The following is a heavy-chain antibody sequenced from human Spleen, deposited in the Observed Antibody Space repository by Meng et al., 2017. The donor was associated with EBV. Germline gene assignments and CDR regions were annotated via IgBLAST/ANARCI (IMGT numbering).Heavy chain of an antibody. J-gene: IGHJ4*02. D-gene: IGHD3-10*01. V-gene: IGHV1-69*01. CDR3: ASESGRGFTPDY. Sequence: QVQWLQAGAEGKRPGPPVKVSCRISGGTFRSDVVSWVRQAPGQGLEWMGGLIPMVGAPHYAQKFQGRVTIIADESTSTHSMELNSLRSEDTAMYYCASESGRGFTPDYWGQGTLVTVSS. CDR1: GGTFRSDV. CDR2: LIPMVGAP.